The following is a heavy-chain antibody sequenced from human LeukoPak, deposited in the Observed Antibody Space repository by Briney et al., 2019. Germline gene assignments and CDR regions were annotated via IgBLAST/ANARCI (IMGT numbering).Heavy chain of an antibody. Sequence: GGSLRLSCAAYGFTFSTYEMNWVRQAPGKGLEWVSHISPSGSTMYYADSVKGRFTISRDNAKNSLYLQMNSLRVDDTAVYYCARHRTSDSSFFPYSYGLDVWGQGTTVTVSS. V-gene: IGHV3-48*03. CDR2: ISPSGSTM. CDR1: GFTFSTYE. CDR3: ARHRTSDSSFFPYSYGLDV. D-gene: IGHD6-13*01. J-gene: IGHJ6*02.